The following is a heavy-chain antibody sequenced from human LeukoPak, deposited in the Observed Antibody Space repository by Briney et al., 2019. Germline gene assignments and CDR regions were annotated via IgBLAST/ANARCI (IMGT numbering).Heavy chain of an antibody. J-gene: IGHJ4*02. Sequence: ASAKVSCKASGYTFTSYDINWVRQATGQGLEWMGWMNPNSGNTGYAQKFQGRVTMTRNTSISTAYMELSSLRSEDTAVYYCARGEGGDIPVEVDYWGQGTLVTVSS. CDR1: GYTFTSYD. CDR2: MNPNSGNT. V-gene: IGHV1-8*01. D-gene: IGHD5-12*01. CDR3: ARGEGGDIPVEVDY.